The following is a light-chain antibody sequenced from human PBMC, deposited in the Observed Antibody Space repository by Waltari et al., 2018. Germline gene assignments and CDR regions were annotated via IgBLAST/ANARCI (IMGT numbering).Light chain of an antibody. V-gene: IGLV2-23*01. J-gene: IGLJ2*01. CDR1: SIAVGSYNL. CDR3: CSYAGSKVV. Sequence: QSALTQPAPVSGSPGQSITISCTGPSIAVGSYNLFSWYQHHPGNAPKLMIYEGSTRPSGVSNRFSGSKSGNTASLTISGLQAEDEAEYYCCSYAGSKVVFGGGTKLTVL. CDR2: EGS.